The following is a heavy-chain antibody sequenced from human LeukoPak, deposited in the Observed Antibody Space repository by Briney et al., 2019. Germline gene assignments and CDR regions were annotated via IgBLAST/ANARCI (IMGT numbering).Heavy chain of an antibody. D-gene: IGHD3-22*01. CDR3: AREAASSGYPDAFDI. Sequence: ASVKVSCKASGGTFSSYAISWVRQAPGQGLEWMGGIIPIFGTANYAQKFQGRVTMTRDTSTSTVCMELSSLRSEDTAVYYCAREAASSGYPDAFDIWGQGTMVTVSS. CDR1: GGTFSSYA. V-gene: IGHV1-69*05. J-gene: IGHJ3*02. CDR2: IIPIFGTA.